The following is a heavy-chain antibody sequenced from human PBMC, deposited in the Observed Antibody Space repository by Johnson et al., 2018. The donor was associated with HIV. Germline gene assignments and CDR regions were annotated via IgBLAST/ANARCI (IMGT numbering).Heavy chain of an antibody. V-gene: IGHV3-30-3*01. CDR2: ISYDGSNK. J-gene: IGHJ3*02. CDR1: GFTFSSYA. CDR3: AREVDAFDM. Sequence: QMQLVESGGGVVQPGRSLRLSCAASGFTFSSYAMHWVRQAPGKGLEWVAVISYDGSNKYYADSVKGRFTISRDNAKNTLYLQMNSLRAEDTAVYYCAREVDAFDMWGQGTLVTVSS.